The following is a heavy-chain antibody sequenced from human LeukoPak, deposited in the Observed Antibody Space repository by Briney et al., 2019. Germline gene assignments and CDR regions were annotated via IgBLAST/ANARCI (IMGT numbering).Heavy chain of an antibody. J-gene: IGHJ4*02. CDR2: ITSGGTYM. CDR3: ARGFGSTWATEY. D-gene: IGHD6-13*01. CDR1: GFSFNNAW. Sequence: GGSLRLSCAASGFSFNNAWMTWVRQAPGKGLEWVSSITSGGTYMYYADSLKGRFTISRDNAKNSLYLQMNSLRVEDTAVYYCARGFGSTWATEYWGQGTLVTVSS. V-gene: IGHV3-21*01.